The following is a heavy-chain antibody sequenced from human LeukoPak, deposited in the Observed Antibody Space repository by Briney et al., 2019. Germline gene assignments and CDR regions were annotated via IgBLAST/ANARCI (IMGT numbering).Heavy chain of an antibody. V-gene: IGHV4-30-4*01. CDR1: GGSISSGDYY. Sequence: SETLSLTCTVSGGSISSGDYYWSWIRQPSGKGLEWIGYIYYSGSTYYNPSLKSRVTISVDTSKNQFSLKLSSVTAADTAVYYCARGRATGNLDYWGQGTLVTVSS. CDR3: ARGRATGNLDY. J-gene: IGHJ4*02. D-gene: IGHD5-12*01. CDR2: IYYSGST.